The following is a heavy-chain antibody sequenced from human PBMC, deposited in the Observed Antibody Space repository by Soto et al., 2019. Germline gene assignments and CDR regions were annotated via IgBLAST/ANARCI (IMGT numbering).Heavy chain of an antibody. J-gene: IGHJ4*02. D-gene: IGHD4-4*01. CDR1: GGSISSGGYY. V-gene: IGHV4-31*03. CDR3: ARHRNEYSNHVGHYYFDY. Sequence: QVQLQESGPGLVKASQTLSLTCTVSGGSISSGGYYWSWIRQHPGKGLEWIGYIYYSGSTYYNPSLKSRVTISGDTSKNQFSLKLSSVTAADTAVYYCARHRNEYSNHVGHYYFDYWGQGTLVTVSS. CDR2: IYYSGST.